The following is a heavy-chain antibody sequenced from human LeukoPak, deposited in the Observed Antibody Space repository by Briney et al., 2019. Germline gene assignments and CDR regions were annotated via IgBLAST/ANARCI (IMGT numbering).Heavy chain of an antibody. V-gene: IGHV3-9*03. J-gene: IGHJ2*01. CDR3: AKTSTSYCAGDCLPGYFDL. CDR2: INWNSGST. CDR1: GFTLDDYA. Sequence: GGSLRLSCAGSGFTLDDYAMHWVRQAPGKGLEWVSGINWNSGSTRYAASVKGRFTISRDNAKKSLYLQMNRLRAEDMALYYCAKTSTSYCAGDCLPGYFDLWGRGTLVTVSS. D-gene: IGHD2-21*02.